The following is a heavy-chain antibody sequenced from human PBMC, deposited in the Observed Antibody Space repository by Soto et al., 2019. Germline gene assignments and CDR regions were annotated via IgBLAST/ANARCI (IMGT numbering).Heavy chain of an antibody. Sequence: ASVKVSCKAPGYTFTSYYMHLFRHDPGQWLEWMGIINPSGGSTSYAQKFQGRVTMTRDTSASTAYMELSSLRSEDTAVYYCATDTRIGYCTNGVCSGPFDTWGQGTLVTVSS. CDR2: INPSGGST. J-gene: IGHJ5*02. V-gene: IGHV1-46*01. CDR3: ATDTRIGYCTNGVCSGPFDT. CDR1: GYTFTSYY. D-gene: IGHD2-8*01.